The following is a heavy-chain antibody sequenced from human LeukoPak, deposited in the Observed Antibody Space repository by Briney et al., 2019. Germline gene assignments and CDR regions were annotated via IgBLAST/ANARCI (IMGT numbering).Heavy chain of an antibody. D-gene: IGHD2-15*01. Sequence: GGSLRLSCAASGFTFSSYAMHWVRQAPGKGLEWVAAISYDGSNKYYADSVKGRFTISRDNSKNTLYLQMNSLRAEDTAVYYCARRAGSYSHSYDYWGQGTLVTVSS. CDR3: ARRAGSYSHSYDY. CDR2: ISYDGSNK. J-gene: IGHJ4*02. CDR1: GFTFSSYA. V-gene: IGHV3-30*14.